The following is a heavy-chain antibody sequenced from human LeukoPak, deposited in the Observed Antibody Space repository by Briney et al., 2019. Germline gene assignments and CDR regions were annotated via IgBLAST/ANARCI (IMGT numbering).Heavy chain of an antibody. J-gene: IGHJ4*02. CDR1: GFTFSSYW. CDR3: ATPTAGTWHFDY. Sequence: GGFLRLSCAASGFTFSSYWMTWVRQAPGKGLEWVANIKQDAGERYYVDSVKGRFTISRDNAKNSLYLQMNSLRAEDTAVYYCATPTAGTWHFDYWGQGTLVTVSS. D-gene: IGHD1-1*01. CDR2: IKQDAGER. V-gene: IGHV3-7*01.